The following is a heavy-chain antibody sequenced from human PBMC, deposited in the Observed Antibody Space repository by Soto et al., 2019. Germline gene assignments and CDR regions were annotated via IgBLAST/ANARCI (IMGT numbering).Heavy chain of an antibody. Sequence: GGSLRLSCAASGFTFSSYSMNWVRQAPGRGLEWVSSISSSSSYIYYADSVKGRFTISRDNAKNSLYLQMNSLRAEDTAVYYCARDSVVVAAAFDYWGQGTLVTVSS. CDR1: GFTFSSYS. CDR3: ARDSVVVAAAFDY. V-gene: IGHV3-21*01. D-gene: IGHD2-15*01. CDR2: ISSSSSYI. J-gene: IGHJ4*02.